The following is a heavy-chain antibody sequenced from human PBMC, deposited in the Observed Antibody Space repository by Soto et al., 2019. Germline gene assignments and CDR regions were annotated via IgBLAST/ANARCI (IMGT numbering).Heavy chain of an antibody. CDR3: ARGGSYVGFDS. V-gene: IGHV4-61*01. J-gene: IGHJ4*02. Sequence: QVQLQESGPGLVKPSETLSLTCTVSGGSLNSSSHYWSWIRQPPGKGLEWISYIHYVGRTKYNPSLESRVVISVDTSKNQFSLKVPSVTAADTAIYCCARGGSYVGFDSWGQGARGTVSS. CDR2: IHYVGRT. CDR1: GGSLNSSSHY. D-gene: IGHD1-26*01.